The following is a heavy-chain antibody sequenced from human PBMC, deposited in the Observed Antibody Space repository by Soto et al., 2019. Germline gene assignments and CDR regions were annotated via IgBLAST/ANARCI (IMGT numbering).Heavy chain of an antibody. CDR2: IYYGGST. CDR1: GDSISSYY. CDR3: ARTGRYYDILTGYYGSYYFEH. V-gene: IGHV4-59*01. J-gene: IGHJ4*02. Sequence: PSETLSLTCTVSGDSISSYYWSWIRQPPGKGLEWIGYIYYGGSTNYNPSLKSRVTISVDTSKNQFSLKLNSVTAADTAVYYCARTGRYYDILTGYYGSYYFEHWGQGTLVTVS. D-gene: IGHD3-9*01.